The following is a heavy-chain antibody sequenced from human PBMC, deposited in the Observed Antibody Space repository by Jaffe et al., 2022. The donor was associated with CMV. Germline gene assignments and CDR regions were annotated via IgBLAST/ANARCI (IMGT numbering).Heavy chain of an antibody. CDR3: ARLVDTDFYNWFDP. CDR1: GDSITSFY. D-gene: IGHD3-3*01. Sequence: QVRLQESGPGLVKASETLSLTCTVSGDSITSFYWSWIRQAPGKGLEWIGYIYYTGRTSYNPSLKNRVTMSADTSKNQFSLKLSSVTAADTAVYYCARLVDTDFYNWFDPWGQGSLVTVSS. V-gene: IGHV4-59*01. J-gene: IGHJ5*02. CDR2: IYYTGRT.